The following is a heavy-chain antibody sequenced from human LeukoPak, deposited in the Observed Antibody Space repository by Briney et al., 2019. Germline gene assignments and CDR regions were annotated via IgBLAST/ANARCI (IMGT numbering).Heavy chain of an antibody. CDR3: ARGAMATTPFFDY. CDR1: GGSISNYY. CDR2: VYYTGST. Sequence: SETLSLTCPASGGSISNYYYWTWLRQPPGKGLEWIGYVYYTGSTNFNPSLKSRVTMSLDTSRNQFSLKLTSLTAADTAVYYCARGAMATTPFFDYWGQGTLVTVSS. V-gene: IGHV4-59*01. J-gene: IGHJ4*02. D-gene: IGHD5-24*01.